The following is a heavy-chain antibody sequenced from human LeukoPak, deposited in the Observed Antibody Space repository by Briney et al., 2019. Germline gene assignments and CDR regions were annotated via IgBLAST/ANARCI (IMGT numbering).Heavy chain of an antibody. CDR3: ARYTRVDTAMVPLDY. CDR2: IYTSGST. V-gene: IGHV4-61*02. J-gene: IGHJ4*02. D-gene: IGHD5-18*01. Sequence: SETLSLTCTVSGGSISSSSDYWSWIRQPAGKGLEWIGRIYTSGSTNYNPSLKSRVTISVDKSKNQFSLKLSSVTAADTAVYYCARYTRVDTAMVPLDYWGQGTLVTVSS. CDR1: GGSISSSSDY.